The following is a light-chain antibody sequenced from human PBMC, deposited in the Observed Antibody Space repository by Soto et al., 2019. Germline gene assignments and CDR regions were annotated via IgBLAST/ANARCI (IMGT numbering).Light chain of an antibody. CDR2: EVS. CDR3: AAWDDSLNGFYV. Sequence: QSALTQPASVSASPGQSITISCTGTSSDVGGYKYVSWYQQYPGKAPKLMMYEVSNRPSGISNRFSGSKSGNTASLTITGLRAEDEADYYCAAWDDSLNGFYVFGTGTKLTVL. V-gene: IGLV2-14*01. J-gene: IGLJ1*01. CDR1: SSDVGGYKY.